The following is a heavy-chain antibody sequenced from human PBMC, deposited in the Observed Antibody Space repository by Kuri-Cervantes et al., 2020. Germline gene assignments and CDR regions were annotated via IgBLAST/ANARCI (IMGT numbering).Heavy chain of an antibody. CDR3: ARDLYGAGPF. CDR1: GFTFSSYS. D-gene: IGHD4-17*01. J-gene: IGHJ4*02. Sequence: GESLKISCAASGFTFSSYSMNWVRQAPGKGLEWVSSISSSSSYIYYADSVKGRFTISRDNAKNSLYLQMNSLRAEDTAVYYCARDLYGAGPFWGQGTLVTVSS. V-gene: IGHV3-21*01. CDR2: ISSSSSYI.